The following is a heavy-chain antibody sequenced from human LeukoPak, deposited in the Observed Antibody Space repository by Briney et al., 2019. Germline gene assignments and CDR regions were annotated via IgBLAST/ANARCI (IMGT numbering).Heavy chain of an antibody. CDR2: IRSKAYGGTT. CDR1: GFTFGDYA. V-gene: IGHV3-49*04. J-gene: IGHJ4*02. D-gene: IGHD1-26*01. Sequence: PGGSLRLSCTASGFTFGDYAMSWVRQAPGKGLEWVGFIRSKAYGGTTEYAASVKGRFTISRDDSKSIAYLQMNSLKTEDTAVYYCTRVSGSYWRGYFDYWGQGTLVTVSS. CDR3: TRVSGSYWRGYFDY.